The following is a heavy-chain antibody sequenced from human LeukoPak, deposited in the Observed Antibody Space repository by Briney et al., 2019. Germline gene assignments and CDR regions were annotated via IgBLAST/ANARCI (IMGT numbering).Heavy chain of an antibody. Sequence: GASVKVSCKASGYTFTSYYMHWVRQAPGQGLEWMGIINPSGGSTSYAQKFQGRVTMTRDMSTSTVYMELSSLRSEDTAVYYCARAVATYNWFDPWGQGTLVTVSS. CDR2: INPSGGST. J-gene: IGHJ5*02. CDR3: ARAVATYNWFDP. CDR1: GYTFTSYY. D-gene: IGHD2-15*01. V-gene: IGHV1-46*01.